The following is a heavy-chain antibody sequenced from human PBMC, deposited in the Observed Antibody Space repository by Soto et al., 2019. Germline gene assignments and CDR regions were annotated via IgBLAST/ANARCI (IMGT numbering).Heavy chain of an antibody. Sequence: ASVKVSCKVSGYTLTELSMHWVRQAPGKGLEWMGGFDPEDGETIYAQKFQGRVTMTEDTSTDTAYMGLSSLRSEDTAVYYCATTYSRVNPALYYYYGMDVWGQGTTVTVSS. CDR2: FDPEDGET. CDR3: ATTYSRVNPALYYYYGMDV. D-gene: IGHD5-18*01. V-gene: IGHV1-24*01. J-gene: IGHJ6*02. CDR1: GYTLTELS.